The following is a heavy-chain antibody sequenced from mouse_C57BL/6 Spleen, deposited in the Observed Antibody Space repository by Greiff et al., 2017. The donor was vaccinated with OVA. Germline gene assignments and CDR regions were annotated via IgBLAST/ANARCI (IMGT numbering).Heavy chain of an antibody. V-gene: IGHV1-55*01. CDR2: IYPGSGST. CDR1: GYTFTSYW. Sequence: QVQLQQPGAELVKPGASVKMSCKASGYTFTSYWITWVKQRPGQGLEWIGDIYPGSGSTNYNEKFKSKATLTVDTSSSTAYMQLSSLTSEDSAVYYCARSGYYSNLWYFDVWGTGTTVTVSS. CDR3: ARSGYYSNLWYFDV. J-gene: IGHJ1*03. D-gene: IGHD2-5*01.